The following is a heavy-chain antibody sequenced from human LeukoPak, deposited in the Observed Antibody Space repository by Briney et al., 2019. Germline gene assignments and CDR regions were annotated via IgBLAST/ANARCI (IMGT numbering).Heavy chain of an antibody. CDR1: GFTFTNYA. J-gene: IGHJ4*02. CDR2: ISGRGGTT. D-gene: IGHD6-19*01. V-gene: IGHV3-23*01. CDR3: ARGGSGWYKYDS. Sequence: GGSPRLSCAASGFTFTNYAMISVRDAPVKGLEWVAAISGRGGTTYYAASVKGRFTISRDNSNSTVSLQMGSQRAEDTALYYCARGGSGWYKYDSWGQGTLVSVSS.